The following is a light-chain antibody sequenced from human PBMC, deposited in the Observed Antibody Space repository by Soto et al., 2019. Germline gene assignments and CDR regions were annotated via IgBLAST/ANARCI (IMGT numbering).Light chain of an antibody. Sequence: AIQLTQSPSSLSASVGDRVTITCRASQAISSAVAWYQQKPGKPPKLLMYDASSLESGVPPRFSGSGSGTDFTLSISSLQPEDFATYYCQQANSFPLTFGGGTKV. CDR2: DAS. V-gene: IGKV1-13*02. CDR3: QQANSFPLT. CDR1: QAISSA. J-gene: IGKJ4*01.